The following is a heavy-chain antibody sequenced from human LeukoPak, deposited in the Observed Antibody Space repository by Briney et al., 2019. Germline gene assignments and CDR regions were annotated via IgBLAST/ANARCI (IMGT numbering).Heavy chain of an antibody. CDR2: ISPDGKNK. CDR3: ARSSGAYSSTSTWFDP. D-gene: IGHD6-13*01. J-gene: IGHJ5*02. Sequence: GKPLRLSCAASGFTFSNYLMHWVRQVPGKGLDWVAVISPDGKNKYYADSVKGRFTISRDNAKNTLYLQMNSLRADDTAVYYCARSSGAYSSTSTWFDPWGQGTLVTVSS. V-gene: IGHV3-30*04. CDR1: GFTFSNYL.